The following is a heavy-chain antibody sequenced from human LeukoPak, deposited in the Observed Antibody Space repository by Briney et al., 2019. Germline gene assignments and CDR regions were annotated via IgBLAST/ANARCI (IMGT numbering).Heavy chain of an antibody. CDR2: MNPNSGNT. CDR3: ARLDIVATTRGNY. D-gene: IGHD5-12*01. CDR1: GYTFTSYD. Sequence: GASVKVSCKASGYTFTSYDINWVRQATGQGLEWMGWMNPNSGNTGYVQKFQGRVTMTRNTSISTAYMELSSLRSEDTAVYYCARLDIVATTRGNYWGQGTLVTVSS. V-gene: IGHV1-8*01. J-gene: IGHJ4*02.